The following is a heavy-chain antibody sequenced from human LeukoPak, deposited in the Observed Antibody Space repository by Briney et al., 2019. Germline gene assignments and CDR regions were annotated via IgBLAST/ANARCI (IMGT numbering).Heavy chain of an antibody. Sequence: PGGSLRLSCAASGFTFSSYAMSWVRQAPGKGLEWVSAISGSGGSTYYADSVKGRFTISRDNSKNTLYLQMNSLRAEDTAVYYCAKENIVGATRSQIGLYYFDYWGQGTLVTVSS. J-gene: IGHJ4*02. D-gene: IGHD1-26*01. CDR1: GFTFSSYA. V-gene: IGHV3-23*01. CDR2: ISGSGGST. CDR3: AKENIVGATRSQIGLYYFDY.